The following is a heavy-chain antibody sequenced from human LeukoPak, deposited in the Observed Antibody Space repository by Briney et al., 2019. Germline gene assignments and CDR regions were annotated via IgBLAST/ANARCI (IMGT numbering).Heavy chain of an antibody. V-gene: IGHV1-18*01. J-gene: IGHJ6*03. CDR2: ISAYNGNT. CDR1: GYTFTNYG. CDR3: ARGVPLRFLEWLSHYYYYYYMDV. D-gene: IGHD3-3*01. Sequence: ASVKVSCKASGYTFTNYGVRWVRQAPGQGLEWMGWISAYNGNTNYAQKLQGRVTMTTDTSTSTAYMGLRSLRSDDTAVHYCARGVPLRFLEWLSHYYYYYYMDVWGKGTTVTVSS.